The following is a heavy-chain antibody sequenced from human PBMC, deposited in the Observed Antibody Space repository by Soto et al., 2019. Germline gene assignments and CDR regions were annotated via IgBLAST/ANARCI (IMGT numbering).Heavy chain of an antibody. D-gene: IGHD5-18*01. CDR3: ASLGARRGYSYGRTLMLDY. V-gene: IGHV1-8*01. CDR2: MNPNSGNT. CDR1: GYTFTSYD. Sequence: QVQLVQSGAEVKKPGASVKVSCKASGYTFTSYDINWVRQATGQGLEWMGWMNPNSGNTGYAQKFQGRVTMTRNTSISTAYMELSSLSSEDTVVYYCASLGARRGYSYGRTLMLDYWGQGALVTVSS. J-gene: IGHJ4*02.